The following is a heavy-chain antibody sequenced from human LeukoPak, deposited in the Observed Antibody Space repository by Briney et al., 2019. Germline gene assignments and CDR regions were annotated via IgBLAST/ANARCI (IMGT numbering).Heavy chain of an antibody. CDR3: ARSRAAHSWGWFDA. CDR2: IRAYNGNT. D-gene: IGHD6-13*01. Sequence: SVKVSCKPSRYTFTSYGISWVRQAPGQRLEWMGWIRAYNGNTNYAQKLQGTVTMTTDTSTSTAYMGLRRLRSHDTAVYYCARSRAAHSWGWFDACGQGTL. V-gene: IGHV1-18*01. J-gene: IGHJ5*02. CDR1: RYTFTSYG.